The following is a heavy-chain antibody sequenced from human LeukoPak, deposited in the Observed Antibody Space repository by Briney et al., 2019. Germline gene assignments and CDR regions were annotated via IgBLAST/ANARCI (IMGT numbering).Heavy chain of an antibody. Sequence: SQTLSLTCTVSGGSISSGSYYWSWIRQPAGKGLEWIGRINTSGSTNYNPSLKSRVTISVDTSKNQFSLKLSSVTAADTAVYYCARPVAGMEYYFDYWGQGTLVTVSS. CDR1: GGSISSGSYY. V-gene: IGHV4-61*02. J-gene: IGHJ4*02. CDR3: ARPVAGMEYYFDY. CDR2: INTSGST. D-gene: IGHD6-19*01.